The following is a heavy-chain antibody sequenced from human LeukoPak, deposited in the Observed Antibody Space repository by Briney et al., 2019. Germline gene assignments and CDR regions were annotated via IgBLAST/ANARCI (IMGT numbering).Heavy chain of an antibody. CDR3: TRLFDNC. J-gene: IGHJ4*02. CDR1: GYTFINYD. CDR2: MNPRSGEA. Sequence: ASVKVSCKASGYTFINYDINWVRQAPGEGLEWMGWMNPRSGEAGYAQRFQGRVTMTRNIAISTAYLELSSLRSEDTAMYYCTRLFDNCWGQGTLVTVSS. V-gene: IGHV1-8*02. D-gene: IGHD3-3*01.